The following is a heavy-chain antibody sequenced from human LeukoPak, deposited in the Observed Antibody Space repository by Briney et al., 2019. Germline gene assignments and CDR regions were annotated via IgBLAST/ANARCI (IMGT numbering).Heavy chain of an antibody. J-gene: IGHJ4*02. D-gene: IGHD6-13*01. Sequence: ASVKVSCKASGYTFTSYDINWVRQATGQGLEWMGWMNAGNGNTKYSQKFQGRVTITRDTSASTASMELSSLRSEDTAVYYCAREAWGSSCSHYWGQGTLVTVSS. CDR3: AREAWGSSCSHY. CDR1: GYTFTSYD. V-gene: IGHV1-3*01. CDR2: MNAGNGNT.